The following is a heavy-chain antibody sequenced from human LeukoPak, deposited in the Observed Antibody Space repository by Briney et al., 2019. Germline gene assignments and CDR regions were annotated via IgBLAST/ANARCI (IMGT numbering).Heavy chain of an antibody. CDR3: ARYYYGSISTFDM. J-gene: IGHJ3*02. CDR2: IYYSGST. V-gene: IGHV4-4*02. CDR1: GGSISSSNW. D-gene: IGHD3-10*01. Sequence: SGTLSLTCAVSGGSISSSNWWSWVRQPPGKGLEWIGEIYYSGSTYYNPSLKSRVTISVDTSKNQFSLKLSSVTAADTAVYYCARYYYGSISTFDMWGQGTMVTVSS.